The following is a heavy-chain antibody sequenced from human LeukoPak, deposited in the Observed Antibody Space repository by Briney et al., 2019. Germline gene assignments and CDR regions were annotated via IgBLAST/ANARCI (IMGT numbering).Heavy chain of an antibody. CDR3: ARTVGASSSWYEVGAFDI. J-gene: IGHJ3*02. Sequence: SETLSLTCAVSGGSLSSSNWWSWVRQPPGKGLEWIGEIYHGGSTNYNPSLKSRVTISVDKSKNQFSLKLSSVTAADTAVYYCARTVGASSSWYEVGAFDIWGQGTMVTASS. V-gene: IGHV4-4*02. D-gene: IGHD6-13*01. CDR2: IYHGGST. CDR1: GGSLSSSNW.